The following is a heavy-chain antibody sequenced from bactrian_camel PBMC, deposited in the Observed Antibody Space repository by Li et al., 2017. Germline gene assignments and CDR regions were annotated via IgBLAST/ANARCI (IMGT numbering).Heavy chain of an antibody. D-gene: IGHD1*01. Sequence: HVQLVESGGGSVQAGGSLRLSCSVSGDSYRSSCMSWFRQAPGKGLEWMSFISSDGSATRYKDSVEGRFIISQDNGKNILYLQMNSLRTDDTAVYICAADISSPPCWIPDFNRWGQGTQVTVS. CDR1: GDSYRSSC. V-gene: IGHV3S5*01. J-gene: IGHJ4*01. CDR3: AADISSPPCWIPDFNR. CDR2: ISSDGSAT.